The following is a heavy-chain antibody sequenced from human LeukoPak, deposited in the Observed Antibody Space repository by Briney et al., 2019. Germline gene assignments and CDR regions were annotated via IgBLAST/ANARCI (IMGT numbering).Heavy chain of an antibody. CDR3: AVAYYYDSSGYYSAYGMDV. CDR1: GFTFTSSA. Sequence: SVTVSCKASGFTFTSSAMRWVRQAPGQRLEWIGWIFVGSGNTNYAQKFKERVTINRDLSTSTAYMELSSLRSEDTAVYYCAVAYYYDSSGYYSAYGMDVWGQGTTVTVSS. D-gene: IGHD3-22*01. CDR2: IFVGSGNT. J-gene: IGHJ6*02. V-gene: IGHV1-58*02.